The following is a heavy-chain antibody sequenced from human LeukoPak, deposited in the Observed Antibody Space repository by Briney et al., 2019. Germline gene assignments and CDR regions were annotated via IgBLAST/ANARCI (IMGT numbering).Heavy chain of an antibody. J-gene: IGHJ4*02. CDR1: GDSISAYY. D-gene: IGHD1-26*01. Sequence: SETLSLTCPVSGDSISAYYWSWVRQPPGKGLEWIAFVHKTGSINYNPSLKSRATISMDTSNSQFSLHVNSVTAADTAVYYCTKYGGSPANYFDSWGPGTLVTVSP. CDR2: VHKTGSI. V-gene: IGHV4-59*08. CDR3: TKYGGSPANYFDS.